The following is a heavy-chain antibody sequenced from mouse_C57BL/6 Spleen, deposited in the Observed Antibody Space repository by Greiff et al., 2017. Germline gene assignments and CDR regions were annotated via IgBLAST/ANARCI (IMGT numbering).Heavy chain of an antibody. CDR1: GYTFTDYY. Sequence: EVQLVESGPELVKPGASVKISCKASGYTFTDYYMNWVKQSHGKSLEWIGDINPNNGGTSYNQKFKGKATLTVDKSSSTAYMELRSLTSEDSAVYYCATFYYSNYEGFAYWGQGTLVTVSA. CDR3: ATFYYSNYEGFAY. J-gene: IGHJ3*01. CDR2: INPNNGGT. V-gene: IGHV1-26*01. D-gene: IGHD2-5*01.